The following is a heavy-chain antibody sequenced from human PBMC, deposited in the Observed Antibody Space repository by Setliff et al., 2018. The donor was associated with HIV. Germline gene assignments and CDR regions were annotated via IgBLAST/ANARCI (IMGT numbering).Heavy chain of an antibody. Sequence: GGSLRLSCAASGFTFSNYAMSWVRQAPGKGLEWVSSISGGGGSTFYADSVKGRFTISRDSSKNTLSLQMNSLKTEDTAVYYCTRALRFDSSGYPDHWGQGTLVTVSS. CDR1: GFTFSNYA. CDR3: TRALRFDSSGYPDH. J-gene: IGHJ4*02. V-gene: IGHV3-23*01. D-gene: IGHD3-22*01. CDR2: ISGGGGST.